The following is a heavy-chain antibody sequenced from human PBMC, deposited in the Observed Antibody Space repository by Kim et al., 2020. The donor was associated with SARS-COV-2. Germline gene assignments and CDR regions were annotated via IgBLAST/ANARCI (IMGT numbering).Heavy chain of an antibody. CDR1: GGSFSGYY. CDR3: ARARYYYDSSGYSHRSYYYYYYMDV. CDR2: INHSGST. J-gene: IGHJ6*03. V-gene: IGHV4-34*01. Sequence: SETLSLTCAVYGGSFSGYYWSWIRQPPGKGLEWIGEINHSGSTNYNPSLKSRVTISVDTSKNQFSLKLSSVTAADTAVYYCARARYYYDSSGYSHRSYYYYYYMDVWGKGTTVTVSS. D-gene: IGHD3-22*01.